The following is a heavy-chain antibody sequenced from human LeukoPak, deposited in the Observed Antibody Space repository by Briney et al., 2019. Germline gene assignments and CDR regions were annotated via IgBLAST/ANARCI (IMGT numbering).Heavy chain of an antibody. CDR2: IYYSGST. CDR1: GGSISSYY. J-gene: IGHJ4*02. CDR3: ARGYSYGYGGEFFDY. D-gene: IGHD5-18*01. Sequence: PSETLSLTCTVSGGSISSYYWSWIRQPPGKGLEWIGYIYYSGSTNYNPSLKSRVTISVDTSKNQFSLKLSSVTAADTAVYYCARGYSYGYGGEFFDYWGQGTLVTVSS. V-gene: IGHV4-59*01.